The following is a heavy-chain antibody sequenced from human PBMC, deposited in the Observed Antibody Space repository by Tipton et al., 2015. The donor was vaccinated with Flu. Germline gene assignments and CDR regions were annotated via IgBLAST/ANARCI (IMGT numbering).Heavy chain of an antibody. CDR1: GYTFTSYG. Sequence: QLVQSGAEVKKPGASVKVSCKASGYTFTSYGISWVRQGPGQGLEWMGWISAYNGNTNYAQKLQGRVTMTTDTSTSTAYMELRGLRSDDTAVYYCARVRLRELYGMDVWGQGTTVTVSS. D-gene: IGHD3-10*01. J-gene: IGHJ6*02. CDR2: ISAYNGNT. V-gene: IGHV1-18*01. CDR3: ARVRLRELYGMDV.